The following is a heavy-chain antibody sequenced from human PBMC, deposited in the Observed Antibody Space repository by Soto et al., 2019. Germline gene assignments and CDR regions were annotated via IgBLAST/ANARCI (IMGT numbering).Heavy chain of an antibody. CDR1: GFTFSSYA. CDR3: AKDLPPIVVVPAASMDG. CDR2: ISGSGGST. V-gene: IGHV3-23*01. D-gene: IGHD2-2*01. J-gene: IGHJ6*02. Sequence: GGSLRLSCAASGFTFSSYAMSWVRQAPGKGLEWVSAISGSGGSTYYADSVKGRFTISRDNSKNTLYLQMNSLRAEDTAVYYCAKDLPPIVVVPAASMDGWGQGTTVTVSS.